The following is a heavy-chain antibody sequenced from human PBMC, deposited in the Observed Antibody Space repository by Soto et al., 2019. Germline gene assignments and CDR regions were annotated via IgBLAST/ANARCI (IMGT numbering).Heavy chain of an antibody. CDR2: VKTKSEGETT. CDR3: TTLGPS. CDR1: GFTFGDAW. J-gene: IGHJ5*02. Sequence: EVHLVESGGGWVQPGGSLTLSCVASGFTFGDAWMNWVRQAAGKGLEWVGHVKTKSEGETTDYAAPVKGRFTIWRDDSTNTLYLQMNSLKSEDTGKYFCTTLGPSWGQGTQVTVSS. V-gene: IGHV3-15*07.